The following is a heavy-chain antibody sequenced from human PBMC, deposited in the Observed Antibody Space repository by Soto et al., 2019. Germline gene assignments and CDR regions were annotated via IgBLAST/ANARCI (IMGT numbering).Heavy chain of an antibody. CDR1: GYSFVNYW. D-gene: IGHD6-13*01. CDR3: ARQGGSTWSHNWFDP. V-gene: IGHV5-51*01. Sequence: GESLKISCQGSGYSFVNYWIGWVRQMPGKGLEWMGTIYPGDSDTEYSPSFQGQVTISVDKSISTAYLQWSSLKASDTAISYCARQGGSTWSHNWFDPWGQGTLVTVSS. J-gene: IGHJ5*02. CDR2: IYPGDSDT.